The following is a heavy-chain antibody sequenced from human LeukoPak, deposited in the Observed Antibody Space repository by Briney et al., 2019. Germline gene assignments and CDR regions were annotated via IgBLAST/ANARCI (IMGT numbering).Heavy chain of an antibody. V-gene: IGHV4-34*01. D-gene: IGHD2-15*01. CDR1: GGSFSGYY. CDR3: VRIDDY. Sequence: PSETLSLTCTVYGGSFSGYYWSWIRQPPGKGLEWIAEINHSGRTNYNPSLKSRVTMSVDTSKNQFSLKLSSVTAGDTAVYYCVRIDDYWGQGTLVTVSS. CDR2: INHSGRT. J-gene: IGHJ4*02.